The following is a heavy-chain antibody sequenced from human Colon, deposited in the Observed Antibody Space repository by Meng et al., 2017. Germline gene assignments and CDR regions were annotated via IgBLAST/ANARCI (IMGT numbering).Heavy chain of an antibody. Sequence: VQLQESGPGLVQPSQTLSLTCTVSRGSISNGDYYWSWIRQPPGKGLEWIGYIYYSGSTYSNASLKSRVTISIDRSKNQFSLKLSSVTAADTAVYYCARDRKHYGERGWFDPWGQGTLVTVSS. CDR3: ARDRKHYGERGWFDP. D-gene: IGHD4-17*01. CDR2: IYYSGST. V-gene: IGHV4-30-4*01. CDR1: RGSISNGDYY. J-gene: IGHJ5*02.